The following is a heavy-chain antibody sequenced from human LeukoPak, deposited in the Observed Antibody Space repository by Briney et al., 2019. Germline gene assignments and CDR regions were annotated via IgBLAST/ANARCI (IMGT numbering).Heavy chain of an antibody. J-gene: IGHJ6*03. V-gene: IGHV3-7*01. D-gene: IGHD3-16*01. CDR2: IKQDGSEK. CDR1: GFTFSSYW. CDR3: ARVMSASVWRSYGSYYYYYYMDI. Sequence: GGSLRLSCAASGFTFSSYWMSWVRQAPGKGLEWVANIKQDGSEKYSVDSVKGRFTISKDNAKNSLYMQMNSLRAEDTAVYYCARVMSASVWRSYGSYYYYYYMDIWGKGTTVTVSS.